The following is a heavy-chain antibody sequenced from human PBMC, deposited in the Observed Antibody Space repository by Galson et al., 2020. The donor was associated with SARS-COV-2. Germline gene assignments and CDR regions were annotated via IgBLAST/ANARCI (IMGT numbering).Heavy chain of an antibody. D-gene: IGHD3-10*01. V-gene: IGHV3-74*01. J-gene: IGHJ3*02. CDR3: VRDSPISGAFDI. CDR1: GFTFRSHW. CDR2: TNTDGSST. Sequence: GGSLRLSCAASGFTFRSHWMHWVRQTPGKGLVWVSHTNTDGSSTNYADSVKGRFTISRDNGKNTLYLQMNSLGAEDTAVYYCVRDSPISGAFDIWGQGTMVTVSS.